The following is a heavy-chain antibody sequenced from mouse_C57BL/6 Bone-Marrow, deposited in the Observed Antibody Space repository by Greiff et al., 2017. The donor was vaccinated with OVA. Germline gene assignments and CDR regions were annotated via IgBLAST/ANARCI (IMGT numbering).Heavy chain of an antibody. J-gene: IGHJ4*01. CDR2: ISDGGSYT. D-gene: IGHD1-1*01. CDR3: GGEPSTTLVSWDY. Sequence: DVMLVESGGGLVKPGGSLKLSCAASGFTFSSYAMSWVRQTPEKRLEWVATISDGGSYTYYPDNVKGRFTISRDNAKNNLYLQMRHLKSEDTAIVYCGGEPSTTLVSWDYWGKGPPVPVSS. V-gene: IGHV5-4*01. CDR1: GFTFSSYA.